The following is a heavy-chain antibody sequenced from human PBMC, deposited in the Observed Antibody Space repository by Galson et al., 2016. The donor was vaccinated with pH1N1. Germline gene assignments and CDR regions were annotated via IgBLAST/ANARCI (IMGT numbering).Heavy chain of an antibody. D-gene: IGHD3-9*01. CDR2: IFPSAST. CDR1: GDSITSGTYNY. CDR3: ATARAPEYSDWLSYFDS. J-gene: IGHJ4*02. Sequence: TLSLTCKVSGDSITSGTYNYWSWIRQPAGKGLEWIGRIFPSASTDYNPSLKSRVTMAIDTSKDQFSLRLSSVTAADTAVYCCATARAPEYSDWLSYFDSWGQGTLVIVSS. V-gene: IGHV4-61*02.